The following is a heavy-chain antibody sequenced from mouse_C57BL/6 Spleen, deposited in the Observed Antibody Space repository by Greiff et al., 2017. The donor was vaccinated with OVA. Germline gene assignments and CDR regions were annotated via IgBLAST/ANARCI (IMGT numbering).Heavy chain of an antibody. J-gene: IGHJ2*01. CDR1: GFTFTDYY. Sequence: DVMLVQPEAGLVQPGSSMKLSCTASGFTFTDYYMAWVRQVPEKGLEWIANINPDGSSTNYLDSLKSRSIISRDNAENIRYLQMSSLTSEDTATYYCAGDGDECFDYWGQGTTLTVSS. V-gene: IGHV5-16*01. CDR2: INPDGSST. CDR3: AGDGDECFDY.